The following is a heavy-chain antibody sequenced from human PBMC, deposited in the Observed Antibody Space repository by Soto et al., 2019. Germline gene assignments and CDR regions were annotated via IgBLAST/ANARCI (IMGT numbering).Heavy chain of an antibody. J-gene: IGHJ4*02. CDR1: GYRFTSLD. CDR3: ARGVSAGVDY. D-gene: IGHD1-26*01. CDR2: MQPSTGRT. Sequence: ASVEVSSTASGYRFTSLDINWVRQTAGQGLEWMGWMQPSTGRTGYAQKFQGRVTMTRDTSINTAYMALTTLTSDDTAVYYCARGVSAGVDYWGQGTLVTVSS. V-gene: IGHV1-8*01.